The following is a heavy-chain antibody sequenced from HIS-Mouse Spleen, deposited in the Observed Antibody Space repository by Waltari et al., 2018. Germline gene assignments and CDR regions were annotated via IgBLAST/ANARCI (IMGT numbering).Heavy chain of an antibody. CDR3: ARLRYSSSWLEYFQH. Sequence: EVQLVQSGAEVKKPGESLKISCKGSGYSFNSYWIGWVRQIPGKGLEWMGIIYPGDSDTRYSPSFQGQVTISADKSISTAYLQWSSLKASDTAMYYCARLRYSSSWLEYFQHWGQGTLVTVSS. V-gene: IGHV5-51*03. J-gene: IGHJ1*01. CDR1: GYSFNSYW. D-gene: IGHD6-13*01. CDR2: IYPGDSDT.